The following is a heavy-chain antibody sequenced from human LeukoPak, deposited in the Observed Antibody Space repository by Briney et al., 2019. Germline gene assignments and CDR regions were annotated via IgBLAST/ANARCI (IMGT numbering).Heavy chain of an antibody. J-gene: IGHJ6*02. CDR2: ISYDGSNK. Sequence: GGSLRLSCAASGFTFSSYAMSWVRQAPGKGLEWVAVISYDGSNKYYADSVKGRFTISRDNSKNTLYLQMNSLRAEDTAVYYCTRDGIGFLDYYYGMDVWGQGTTVTVSS. D-gene: IGHD1-14*01. V-gene: IGHV3-30-3*01. CDR1: GFTFSSYA. CDR3: TRDGIGFLDYYYGMDV.